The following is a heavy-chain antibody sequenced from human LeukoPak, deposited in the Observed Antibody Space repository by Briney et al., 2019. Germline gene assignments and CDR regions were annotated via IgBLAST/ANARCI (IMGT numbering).Heavy chain of an antibody. V-gene: IGHV3-30*02. J-gene: IGHJ3*01. CDR3: AKDWYRTLGRQLDY. CDR2: IRYDGSNK. Sequence: GGSLRLSCAASGFTFSSYGMHWVRQAPGKGLEWVAFIRYDGSNKYYADSVKGRFTISRDNSKNTLYLQMNSLRAEDTAVYYCAKDWYRTLGRQLDYWGQGTMVTVSS. D-gene: IGHD3/OR15-3a*01. CDR1: GFTFSSYG.